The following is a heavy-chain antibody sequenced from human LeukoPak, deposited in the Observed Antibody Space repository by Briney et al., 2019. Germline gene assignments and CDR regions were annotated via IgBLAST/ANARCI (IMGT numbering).Heavy chain of an antibody. CDR1: GYIFRNYA. D-gene: IGHD6-13*01. V-gene: IGHV3-23*05. CDR2: IDNSGGSR. J-gene: IGHJ6*03. Sequence: GGSLRLSCAASGYIFRNYAMSWVRQAPGKGLEWVSSIDNSGGSRYYIESVKGRFTISRDTSKNTLSLLMNSPRAEDTAVYYCARTRGAPGTWGYYYYYYMDVWGKGTTVTVS. CDR3: ARTRGAPGTWGYYYYYYMDV.